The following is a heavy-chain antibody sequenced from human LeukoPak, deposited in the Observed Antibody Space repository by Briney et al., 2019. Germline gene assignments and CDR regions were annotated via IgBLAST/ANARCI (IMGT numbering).Heavy chain of an antibody. D-gene: IGHD5-18*01. J-gene: IGHJ4*02. CDR1: GGSISSSSYY. CDR2: IYYSGST. Sequence: SEALSLTCTVSGGSISSSSYYWGWIRQPPGRGLEWIGSIYYSGSTYYNSSLKSRVTISVDTSKNQFSLKLSSVTAADTAVYYCARTFGYSYGYLDYWGQGTLVTVSS. V-gene: IGHV4-39*01. CDR3: ARTFGYSYGYLDY.